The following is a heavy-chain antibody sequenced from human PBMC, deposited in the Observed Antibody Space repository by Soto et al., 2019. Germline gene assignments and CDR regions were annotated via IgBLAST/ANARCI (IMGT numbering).Heavy chain of an antibody. CDR3: ARRPITGTTDYYYYGMDV. CDR2: ISSSGSYI. D-gene: IGHD1-7*01. V-gene: IGHV3-21*01. CDR1: GFTFSAYS. Sequence: GGSLRLSCAASGFTFSAYSMNWVRQAPGKGLEWVSSISSSGSYIFYADSVKGRFTISRDNAKNSLYLHMNSLRAEDTAVYYCARRPITGTTDYYYYGMDVWGQGTTVTVSS. J-gene: IGHJ6*02.